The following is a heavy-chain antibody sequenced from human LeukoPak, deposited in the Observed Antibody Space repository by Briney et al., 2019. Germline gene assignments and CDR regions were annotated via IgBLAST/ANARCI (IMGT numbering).Heavy chain of an antibody. CDR3: ARGRYYYDSSGYYTGYYNYMDV. D-gene: IGHD3-22*01. J-gene: IGHJ6*03. CDR1: GGSISSYY. CDR2: IYYSGST. Sequence: PSETLSLTCTVSGGSISSYYWSWIRQPPGKGLEWIGYIYYSGSTNYNPSLKSRVTISVDTSKNQFSLKLSSVTAADTAVYYCARGRYYYDSSGYYTGYYNYMDVWGKGTTVTVSS. V-gene: IGHV4-59*01.